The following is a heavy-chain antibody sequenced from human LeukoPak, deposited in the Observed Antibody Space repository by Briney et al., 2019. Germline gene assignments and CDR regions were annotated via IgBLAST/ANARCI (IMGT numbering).Heavy chain of an antibody. CDR2: INPNSGGT. Sequence: VASVKVSCKASGYTFTAYYIHWVRQAPGQGLEWMGWINPNSGGTNYAQRFQGRVTMTRDTSITTAYMELSRLRSDDTAVYYCASPWGRWFGELIWYFDLWGRGTLVTVSS. J-gene: IGHJ2*01. D-gene: IGHD3-10*01. CDR3: ASPWGRWFGELIWYFDL. V-gene: IGHV1-2*02. CDR1: GYTFTAYY.